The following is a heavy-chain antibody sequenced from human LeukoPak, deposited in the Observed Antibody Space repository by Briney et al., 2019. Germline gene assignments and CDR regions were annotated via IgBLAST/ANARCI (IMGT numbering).Heavy chain of an antibody. Sequence: GGSLRLSCAASGFTFSSYAMHWVRQAPGKGLEWVAVISYDGSNKYYADSVKGRFTISRDNSKNTLYLQMNSLRAEDTAVYYCARDWRFGELLLYYFDYWGQGTLVTVSS. V-gene: IGHV3-30-3*01. CDR1: GFTFSSYA. J-gene: IGHJ4*02. CDR2: ISYDGSNK. CDR3: ARDWRFGELLLYYFDY. D-gene: IGHD3-10*01.